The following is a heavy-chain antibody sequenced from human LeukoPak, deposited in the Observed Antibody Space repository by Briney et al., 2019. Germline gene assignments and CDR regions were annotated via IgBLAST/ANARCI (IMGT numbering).Heavy chain of an antibody. Sequence: GASVKVSCKASGYTFTSYDINWVRQATGQGLEWMGWMNPNSGNTGYAQKFQGRVTMTTDTSTSTAYMELRSLRSDDTAVYYCARVSDYGGNSENWFDPWGQGTLVTVSS. V-gene: IGHV1-8*01. CDR3: ARVSDYGGNSENWFDP. D-gene: IGHD4-23*01. CDR2: MNPNSGNT. J-gene: IGHJ5*02. CDR1: GYTFTSYD.